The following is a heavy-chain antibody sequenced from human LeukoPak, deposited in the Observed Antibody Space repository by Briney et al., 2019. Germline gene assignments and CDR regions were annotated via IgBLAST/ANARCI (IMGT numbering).Heavy chain of an antibody. D-gene: IGHD3-10*01. CDR1: GFTVCCYY. V-gene: IGHV3-53*01. J-gene: IGHJ5*02. CDR2: IYSGGST. CDR3: ARYYGSWSYYNRWLVA. Sequence: GGSLRLSCASSGFTVCCYYIIWVRQAPGKGLEWVSVIYSGGSTYYADSVKGRFTISRDNSKNTLYLQMNSLRAEDTAVYYCARYYGSWSYYNRWLVAWGQGTLVTVSS.